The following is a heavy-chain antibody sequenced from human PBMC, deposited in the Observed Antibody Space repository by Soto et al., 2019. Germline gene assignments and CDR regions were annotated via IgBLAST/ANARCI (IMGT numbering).Heavy chain of an antibody. J-gene: IGHJ4*02. Sequence: SETLSLTCTVSGGSISSYDWSWIRQPPGKGLEWIGYIYYSGSTNYNPPLKSRVTISVDTSKNQFSLKLSSVTAADTAVYYCARASGSRTYYFDYWGQGTLVTVSS. CDR3: ARASGSRTYYFDY. V-gene: IGHV4-59*01. CDR1: GGSISSYD. D-gene: IGHD1-26*01. CDR2: IYYSGST.